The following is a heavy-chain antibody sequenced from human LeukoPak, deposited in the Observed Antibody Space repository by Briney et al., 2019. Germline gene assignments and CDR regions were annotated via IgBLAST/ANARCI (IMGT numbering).Heavy chain of an antibody. CDR2: INPNSGGT. CDR3: ASGYCSSTSCYGYYYYYMDV. CDR1: GGTFSSYT. D-gene: IGHD2-2*01. V-gene: IGHV1-2*02. J-gene: IGHJ6*03. Sequence: ASVKVSCKASGGTFSSYTISWVRQAPGQGLEWMGWINPNSGGTNYAQKFQGRVTMTRDTSISTAYMELSRLRSDDTAVYYCASGYCSSTSCYGYYYYYMDVWGKGTTVTVSS.